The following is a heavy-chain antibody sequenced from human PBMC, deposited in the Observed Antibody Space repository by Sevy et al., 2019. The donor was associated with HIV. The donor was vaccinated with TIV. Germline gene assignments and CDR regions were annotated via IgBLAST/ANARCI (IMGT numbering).Heavy chain of an antibody. J-gene: IGHJ4*02. Sequence: GGSLRLSCAASGFNFSVYCMSWVRQAPGKGLEWVANIKEDGSEKYYVDSVKGRFTISRDNAKNSVYLQMKSPRVEDTAVYYCARDWGMDYWGQRTLVTVSS. D-gene: IGHD7-27*01. CDR3: ARDWGMDY. CDR1: GFNFSVYC. V-gene: IGHV3-7*01. CDR2: IKEDGSEK.